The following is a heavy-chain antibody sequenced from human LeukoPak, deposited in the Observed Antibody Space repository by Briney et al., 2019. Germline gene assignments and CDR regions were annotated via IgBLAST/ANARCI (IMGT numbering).Heavy chain of an antibody. CDR3: ARDPRYGDYYFDY. V-gene: IGHV3-7*01. J-gene: IGHJ4*02. D-gene: IGHD4-17*01. Sequence: GGSLRLSCEASGFTFSTTWMSWVRQAPGRGLEWVANINQDGSEKIYVDSVKGRFSISRDNAKNSLYLQMNSLRAEDTAVYYCARDPRYGDYYFDYWGQGTLVTVSS. CDR1: GFTFSTTW. CDR2: INQDGSEK.